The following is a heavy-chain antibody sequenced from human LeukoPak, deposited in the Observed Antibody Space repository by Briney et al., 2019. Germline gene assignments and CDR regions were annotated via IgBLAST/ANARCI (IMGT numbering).Heavy chain of an antibody. Sequence: ASVKVSCKASGYTFTSYDINWVRQATGQGLEWMGWMNPNSGNTGYAQKFQDRVTMTTDTSTTTAYMELRSLRSDDTAVYYCARLRLGELSLGFDPWGQGTLVTVSS. CDR2: MNPNSGNT. CDR3: ARLRLGELSLGFDP. J-gene: IGHJ5*02. D-gene: IGHD3-16*02. V-gene: IGHV1-8*01. CDR1: GYTFTSYD.